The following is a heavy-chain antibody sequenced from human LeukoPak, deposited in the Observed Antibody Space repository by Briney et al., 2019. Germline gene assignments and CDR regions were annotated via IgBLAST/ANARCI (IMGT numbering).Heavy chain of an antibody. CDR1: GFTFSSYW. CDR3: ARDRDWYTFDY. D-gene: IGHD2-21*01. V-gene: IGHV3-7*01. Sequence: GGSLRLSCAASGFTFSSYWMDWVHQAPGKGLEWVANIKQDGSEKYYVDSVKGRFTISRDNAKNSLYLQMNSLRAEDTAVYYCARDRDWYTFDYWGQGALVTVSS. CDR2: IKQDGSEK. J-gene: IGHJ4*02.